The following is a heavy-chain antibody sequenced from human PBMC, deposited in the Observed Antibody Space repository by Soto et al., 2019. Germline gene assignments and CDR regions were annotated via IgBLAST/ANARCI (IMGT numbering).Heavy chain of an antibody. CDR1: GYTFTSDG. CDR3: ARDKQLGGITLVGYYYGMDV. CDR2: ISAYNGNT. J-gene: IGHJ6*02. D-gene: IGHD6-6*01. Sequence: AAVKVSCKASGYTFTSDGISWVRQAPGQGLEGMGWISAYNGNTNYAQKLQGRVTMTTDTSTSTAYMELRSLRSDDTAVYYCARDKQLGGITLVGYYYGMDVWGQGTTVTVSS. V-gene: IGHV1-18*04.